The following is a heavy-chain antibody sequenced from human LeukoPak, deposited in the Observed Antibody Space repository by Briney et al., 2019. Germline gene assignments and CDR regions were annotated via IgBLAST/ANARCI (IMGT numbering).Heavy chain of an antibody. CDR1: GFTFSSYW. CDR3: ARITYGAFDY. V-gene: IGHV3-7*01. Sequence: GSLRLSCAPSGFTFSSYWMTWVRQASGKGLEWVANIKQDGSEKYYVDSVKGRFTISRDNAKNSLYLQMNSVRDEDTAVYYCARITYGAFDYWGQGTLVTVSS. CDR2: IKQDGSEK. D-gene: IGHD4/OR15-4a*01. J-gene: IGHJ4*02.